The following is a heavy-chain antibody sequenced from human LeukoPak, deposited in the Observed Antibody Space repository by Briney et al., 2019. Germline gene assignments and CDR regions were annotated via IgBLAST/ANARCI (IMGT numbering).Heavy chain of an antibody. CDR1: GGTFSSSA. J-gene: IGHJ6*02. D-gene: IGHD2-2*01. CDR3: TRVLCSTIRYYLEWTMDV. CDR2: IIPLFGTV. V-gene: IGHV1-69*13. Sequence: SVKVSCKASGGTFSSSAISWVRQAPGQGLEWMGGIIPLFGTVNYPQKFQGRVTITADESTRTAYMELSSLRSEDTALYYCTRVLCSTIRYYLEWTMDVWGQGTSVTVSS.